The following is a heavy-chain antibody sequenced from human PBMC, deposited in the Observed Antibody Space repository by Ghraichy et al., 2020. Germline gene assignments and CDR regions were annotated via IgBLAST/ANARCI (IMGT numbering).Heavy chain of an antibody. CDR1: GFTFDDYA. CDR3: AKDRGKDIVVVPAFDY. J-gene: IGHJ4*02. V-gene: IGHV3-9*01. CDR2: ISWNSGSI. Sequence: SLNISCAASGFTFDDYAMHWVRQAPGKGLEWVSGISWNSGSIGYADSVKGRFTISRDNAKNSLYLQMNSLRAEDTALYYCAKDRGKDIVVVPAFDYWGQGTLVTVSS. D-gene: IGHD2-2*01.